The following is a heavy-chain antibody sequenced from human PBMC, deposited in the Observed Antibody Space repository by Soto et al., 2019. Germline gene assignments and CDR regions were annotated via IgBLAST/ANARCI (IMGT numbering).Heavy chain of an antibody. CDR1: GFAFSSHA. D-gene: IGHD3-3*01. J-gene: IGHJ6*02. V-gene: IGHV4-39*01. CDR2: IYYSGST. Sequence: PGGSLRLSCAASGFAFSSHAMNWVRQAPGKGLEWIGSIYYSGSTYYNPSLKSRVTISVDTSKNQFSLKLSSVTAADTAVYYCGTRSVLGVLEWSDYGMDVCGPGTTLTVSS. CDR3: GTRSVLGVLEWSDYGMDV.